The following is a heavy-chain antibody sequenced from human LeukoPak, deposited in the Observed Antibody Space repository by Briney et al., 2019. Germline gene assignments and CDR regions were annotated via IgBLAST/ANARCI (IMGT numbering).Heavy chain of an antibody. Sequence: GGSLRLSCAASGFTFNTFNMNWVRQAPGKGLEWVSSISSSSSYIYYADSVKGRFTISRDNAKNSLYLQMNSLRAEDTAVYYCARALEGWYFDLWGRGTLVTVSS. D-gene: IGHD6-6*01. CDR1: GFTFNTFN. V-gene: IGHV3-21*01. CDR2: ISSSSSYI. J-gene: IGHJ2*01. CDR3: ARALEGWYFDL.